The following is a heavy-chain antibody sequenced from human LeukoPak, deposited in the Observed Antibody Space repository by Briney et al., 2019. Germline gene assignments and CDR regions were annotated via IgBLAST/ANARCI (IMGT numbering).Heavy chain of an antibody. CDR2: ITATATTS. D-gene: IGHD3-3*01. J-gene: IGHJ4*02. CDR3: AKDRRVRGYYFLGRGGYFDY. CDR1: GFMFGTYA. V-gene: IGHV3-23*01. Sequence: GGSLRLSCAASGFMFGTYAMSWVRQAPGKGLEWVAAITATATTSYFADSVKGRFTISRDNSRNTLYLQMSSLRADDTAIYYCAKDRRVRGYYFLGRGGYFDYWGQGPLVTVSS.